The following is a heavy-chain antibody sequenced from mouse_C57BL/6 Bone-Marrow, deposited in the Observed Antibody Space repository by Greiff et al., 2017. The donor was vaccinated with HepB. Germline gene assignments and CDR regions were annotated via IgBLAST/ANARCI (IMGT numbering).Heavy chain of an antibody. CDR3: ARRGYSNYYAMDY. V-gene: IGHV5-15*04. J-gene: IGHJ4*01. CDR1: GFTFSDYG. CDR2: ISNLAYSI. D-gene: IGHD2-5*01. Sequence: EVKLVESGGGLVQPGGSLKLSCAASGFTFSDYGMAWVRQAPRKGPAWVAFISNLAYSIYYADTVTGRFTISRENAKNTLYLEMSSLRSEDTAMYYCARRGYSNYYAMDYWGQGTSVTVSS.